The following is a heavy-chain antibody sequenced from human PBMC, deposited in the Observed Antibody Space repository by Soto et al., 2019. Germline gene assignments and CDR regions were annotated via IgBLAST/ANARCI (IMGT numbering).Heavy chain of an antibody. D-gene: IGHD1-20*01. CDR1: GYTFTGYY. CDR3: ARDSSGITGSERNLSFDP. V-gene: IGHV1-2*04. Sequence: QVQLVQSGAEVKKPGASVKVSCKASGYTFTGYYMHWVRQAPGQGLEWMGWINPNSGGTNYAQKFQGWVTMTRDTSISTAYMELSRLRSDDTAVYYCARDSSGITGSERNLSFDPWGQGTLVTVSS. J-gene: IGHJ5*02. CDR2: INPNSGGT.